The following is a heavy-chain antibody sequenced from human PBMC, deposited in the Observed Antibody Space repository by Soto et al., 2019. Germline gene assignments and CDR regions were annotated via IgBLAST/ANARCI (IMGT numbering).Heavy chain of an antibody. D-gene: IGHD3-16*01. J-gene: IGHJ4*02. CDR3: ARGGSESDY. CDR1: GFTFSHYW. V-gene: IGHV3-7*01. CDR2: MKEDGSEK. Sequence: PGESLKISCAASGFTFSHYWMTWVRQAPGKGLEWVANMKEDGSEKNYVDSVKGRFTISRDNAKNSLYLQMNSLRAEDTAMYYCARGGSESDYWGQGTLVTVSS.